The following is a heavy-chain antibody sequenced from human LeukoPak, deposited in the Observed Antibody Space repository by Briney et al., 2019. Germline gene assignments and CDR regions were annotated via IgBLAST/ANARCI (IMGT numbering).Heavy chain of an antibody. CDR3: ARGRYLDWLPYFFDY. CDR1: GFPFSSYW. D-gene: IGHD3-9*01. J-gene: IGHJ4*02. CDR2: IDQDGREK. V-gene: IGHV3-7*01. Sequence: PGGSLRLSCVASGFPFSSYWMTWVRQAPGEGLEWVANIDQDGREKSFVDSVKGRFSISRDNAKNTLYLQMNSLRVEDTAVYYCARGRYLDWLPYFFDYWGQGILVTVSS.